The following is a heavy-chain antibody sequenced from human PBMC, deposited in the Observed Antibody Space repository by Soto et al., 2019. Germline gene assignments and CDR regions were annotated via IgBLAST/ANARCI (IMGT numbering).Heavy chain of an antibody. CDR1: GYSFMRHW. J-gene: IGHJ4*02. CDR3: AKTLTYCTNGVCPFDF. Sequence: PGESLKISCKGSGYSFMRHWIGWVRQMPGKGLEWMGIIYPGDSDSRYSPSFQGQVTISADKSINTAYLQWSRLKASDTAMYYCAKTLTYCTNGVCPFDFWGQGTVVTVSS. D-gene: IGHD2-8*01. V-gene: IGHV5-51*01. CDR2: IYPGDSDS.